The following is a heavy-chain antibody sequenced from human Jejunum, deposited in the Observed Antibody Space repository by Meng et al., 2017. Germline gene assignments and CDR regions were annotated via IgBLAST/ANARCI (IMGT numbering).Heavy chain of an antibody. V-gene: IGHV4-4*02. CDR1: GDFTSSSDR. CDR2: VWHSGAT. Sequence: HVDPQESGPGLGKPSGTLSLTCAVSGDFTSSSDRWTWVRQAPGRGLEWIGEVWHSGATYYNPSLESRLTISIDTSNNRFSLELSSATAADTAVYYCARGVLERYFDYWGQGALVTVSS. CDR3: ARGVLERYFDY. J-gene: IGHJ4*02. D-gene: IGHD3-10*01.